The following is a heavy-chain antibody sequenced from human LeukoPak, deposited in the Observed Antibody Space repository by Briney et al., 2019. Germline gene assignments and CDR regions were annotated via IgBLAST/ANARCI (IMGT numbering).Heavy chain of an antibody. Sequence: GGSLRLSCAASGFTFSSYGLHWVRQAPGRGLKWVAFIRYDGNSKYYADSVRGRFTISRDNSKNTLYLQMNSLRTEDTAVYYCAKGTVGAYEIDYWGQGTLVTVSS. V-gene: IGHV3-30*02. CDR3: AKGTVGAYEIDY. J-gene: IGHJ4*02. CDR1: GFTFSSYG. D-gene: IGHD1-26*01. CDR2: IRYDGNSK.